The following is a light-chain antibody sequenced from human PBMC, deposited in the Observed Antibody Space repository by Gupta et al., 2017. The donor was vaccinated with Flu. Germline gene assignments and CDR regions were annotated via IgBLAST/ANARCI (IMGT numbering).Light chain of an antibody. V-gene: IGKV3-15*01. CDR2: GAS. CDR1: QSVRSD. Sequence: SPVTLSVCAGHRVTLSCRAIQSVRSDLGWYQQKPGQAPRLLIYGASTSVTGIPGRFSGSGSGKEFTLTIRSLQSEDFEVYYWQQDSNGLTFGGGKKGE. J-gene: IGKJ4*01. CDR3: QQDSNGLT.